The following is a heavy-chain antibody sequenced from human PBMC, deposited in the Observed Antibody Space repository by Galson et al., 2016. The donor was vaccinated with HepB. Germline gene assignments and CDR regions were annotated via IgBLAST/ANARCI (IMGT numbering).Heavy chain of an antibody. CDR3: AKEHYFGSGSYFDN. CDR2: ISSRGGSAI. J-gene: IGHJ4*02. CDR1: GFTFSDYY. D-gene: IGHD3-10*01. Sequence: SLRLSCAASGFTFSDYYMTWIRQAPGKGLEWVSSISSRGGSAIHYADSVKGRFTISRDNAKNSLFLQMNSLRVEDTAVYYCAKEHYFGSGSYFDNWGQGTLVTVSS. V-gene: IGHV3-11*01.